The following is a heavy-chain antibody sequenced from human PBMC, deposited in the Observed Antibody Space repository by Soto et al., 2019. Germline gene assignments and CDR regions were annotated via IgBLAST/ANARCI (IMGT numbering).Heavy chain of an antibody. Sequence: SETLSLTCTVSGGSISSSSYYWGWIRQPPGKGLEWIGSIYYSGSTYYNPSLKSRVTISVDTSKNQFSLKLSSVTAADTAVYYCARGKSSGRPHYYYYGMDVWGQGTTVTVSS. D-gene: IGHD6-19*01. CDR2: IYYSGST. V-gene: IGHV4-39*07. CDR3: ARGKSSGRPHYYYYGMDV. J-gene: IGHJ6*02. CDR1: GGSISSSSYY.